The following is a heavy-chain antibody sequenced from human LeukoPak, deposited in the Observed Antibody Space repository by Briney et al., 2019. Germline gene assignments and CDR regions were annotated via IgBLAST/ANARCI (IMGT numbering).Heavy chain of an antibody. V-gene: IGHV4-38-2*01. CDR3: ARHEPASGYY. Sequence: PSQTLSLTCAVAGYFISIGYYWGWMRQPPGKRLEWIGSIYHSGSTYYNPYLNSRVTISVDTSKNQFSLKLSSVTAADTAVYYCARHEPASGYYWGQGTLVTVSS. J-gene: IGHJ4*02. CDR1: GYFISIGYY. D-gene: IGHD2-2*01. CDR2: IYHSGST.